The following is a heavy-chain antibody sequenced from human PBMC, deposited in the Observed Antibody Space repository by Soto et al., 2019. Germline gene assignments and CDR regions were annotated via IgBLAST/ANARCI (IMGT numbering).Heavy chain of an antibody. CDR1: GFTFSGSA. D-gene: IGHD6-19*01. CDR3: AKEWSYSSGWSHVDY. V-gene: IGHV3-73*01. CDR2: IRSKANSYAT. J-gene: IGHJ4*02. Sequence: GGSLRLSCAASGFTFSGSAMHWVRQASGKGLERVGRIRSKANSYATAYAASVKGRFTISRDNSKNTLYLQMNSLRAEDTAVYYCAKEWSYSSGWSHVDYWGQGTLVTVSS.